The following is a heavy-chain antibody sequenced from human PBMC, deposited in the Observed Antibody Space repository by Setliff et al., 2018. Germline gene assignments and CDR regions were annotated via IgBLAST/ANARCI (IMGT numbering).Heavy chain of an antibody. V-gene: IGHV4-34*01. Sequence: SETLSLTCAVYGGSFSGYYWSWIRQPPGKGLEWIGEINHSGSTNYNPSLKSRVTISVDTSKNQFSLKLSSVTAADTAVYYCASLTTVTTDWYFDLWGRGTLVTVS. CDR1: GGSFSGYY. J-gene: IGHJ2*01. D-gene: IGHD4-17*01. CDR2: INHSGST. CDR3: ASLTTVTTDWYFDL.